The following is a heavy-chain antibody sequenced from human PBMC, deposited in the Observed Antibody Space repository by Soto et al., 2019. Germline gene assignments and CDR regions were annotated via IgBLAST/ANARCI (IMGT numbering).Heavy chain of an antibody. Sequence: PSETLSLTCAVYGGSFSGYYWSWIRQPPGKGLEWIGEINHSGSTNYNPSLKSRVTISVETSKNQFSLKLSSVTAADTAVYYCARAYYDFWSGYWRWFDPWGQGTLVTVSS. CDR1: GGSFSGYY. D-gene: IGHD3-3*01. V-gene: IGHV4-34*01. CDR3: ARAYYDFWSGYWRWFDP. J-gene: IGHJ5*02. CDR2: INHSGST.